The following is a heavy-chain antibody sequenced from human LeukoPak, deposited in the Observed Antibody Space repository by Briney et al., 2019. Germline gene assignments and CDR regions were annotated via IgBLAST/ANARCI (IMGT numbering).Heavy chain of an antibody. D-gene: IGHD2-2*01. V-gene: IGHV5-51*01. Sequence: RGESLKISCKGSGYSFTSYWIGWVRQMPGKGLEWMGIIYPGDSDTRYSPSFQGQVTISADKSISTAYLQWSSLKASDTAMYYCASGGIYCSSTSCSYFDYWGQGTLVTVSS. CDR2: IYPGDSDT. CDR1: GYSFTSYW. CDR3: ASGGIYCSSTSCSYFDY. J-gene: IGHJ4*02.